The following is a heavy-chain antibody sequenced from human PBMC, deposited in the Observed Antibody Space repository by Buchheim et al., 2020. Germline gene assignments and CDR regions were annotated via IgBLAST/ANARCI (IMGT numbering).Heavy chain of an antibody. CDR2: ISYDGSNK. J-gene: IGHJ6*02. CDR1: GFTFSSYA. CDR3: ARGAVAATGYGMDV. D-gene: IGHD2-15*01. V-gene: IGHV3-30-3*01. Sequence: QVQLVESGGGVVQPGRSLRLSCAASGFTFSSYAMHWVRQAPGKGLEWVAVISYDGSNKYYADSVKGRFTISRDNSKNTLYLQMNGLRAEDTAVYYCARGAVAATGYGMDVWGQGTT.